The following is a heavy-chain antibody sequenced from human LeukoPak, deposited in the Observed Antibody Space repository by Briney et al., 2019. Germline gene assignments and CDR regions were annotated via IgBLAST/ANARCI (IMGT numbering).Heavy chain of an antibody. J-gene: IGHJ4*02. V-gene: IGHV3-49*03. CDR1: GFTFGDYT. CDR2: IRSKGYGGTT. D-gene: IGHD2-15*01. CDR3: IRGGANTPFDY. Sequence: PGRSLRLSCTASGFTFGDYTLSWFRQAPGKGLEWVSFIRSKGYGGTTEDAASVKGRFTISSDDSKSIAYLQMNSLKTEDTAVYYCIRGGANTPFDYWGQGTLVTVSS.